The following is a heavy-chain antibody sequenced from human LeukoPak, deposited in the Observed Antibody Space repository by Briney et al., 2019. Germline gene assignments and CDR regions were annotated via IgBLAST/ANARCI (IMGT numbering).Heavy chain of an antibody. CDR1: GFTFSSCG. V-gene: IGHV3-30*02. CDR2: IGYDGSKK. Sequence: GGSLRLSCAASGFTFSSCGMHWVLQAPGEGLEWVAYIGYDGSKKYYSDSVKGRFTISRDNSKNTVHLQMNSLRAADTALYFCARDLGSIYYIAYWGQGTLVTVSS. J-gene: IGHJ4*02. D-gene: IGHD2-15*01. CDR3: ARDLGSIYYIAY.